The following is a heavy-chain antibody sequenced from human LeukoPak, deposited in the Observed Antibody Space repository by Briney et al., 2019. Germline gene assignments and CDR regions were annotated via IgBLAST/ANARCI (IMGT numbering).Heavy chain of an antibody. CDR3: ARAGIARSHYFLFPFDY. J-gene: IGHJ4*02. CDR2: INPNSGGT. CDR1: GYTSTGYY. D-gene: IGHD6-13*01. Sequence: ASVKVSCKASGYTSTGYYMHWVRQAPGQGLEWMGWINPNSGGTNYAQKFQGRVTMTRDTSISTAYMELSRLRSDDTAVYYCARAGIARSHYFLFPFDYWGQGTLVTVSS. V-gene: IGHV1-2*02.